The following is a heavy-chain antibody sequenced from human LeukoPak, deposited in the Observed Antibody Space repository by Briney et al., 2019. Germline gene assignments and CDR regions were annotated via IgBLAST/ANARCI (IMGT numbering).Heavy chain of an antibody. CDR3: ARLGSSWWPHWFDP. D-gene: IGHD6-13*01. CDR1: GGSFSGYY. J-gene: IGHJ5*02. V-gene: IGHV4-34*01. CDR2: INHSGST. Sequence: SETLSLTCAVYGGSFSGYYWSWIRQPPGKGLEWIGEINHSGSTNYNPSLKSRVTISVDTSKNQFSLKLSSVTAADTAVYYCARLGSSWWPHWFDPWGQGTLVTVSS.